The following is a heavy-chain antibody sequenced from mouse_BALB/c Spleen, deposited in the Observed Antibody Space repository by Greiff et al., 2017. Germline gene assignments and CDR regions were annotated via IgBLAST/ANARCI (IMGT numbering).Heavy chain of an antibody. V-gene: IGHV1-80*01. CDR1: GYAFSSYW. Sequence: VQLQQSGAELVRPGSSVKISCKASGYAFSSYWMNWVKQRPGQGLEWIGQIYPGDGDTNYNGKFKGKATLTADKSSSTAYMQLSSLTSEDSAVYVCARSGDYYGTMDYWGQGTSVTVSS. CDR2: IYPGDGDT. CDR3: ARSGDYYGTMDY. J-gene: IGHJ4*01. D-gene: IGHD1-1*01.